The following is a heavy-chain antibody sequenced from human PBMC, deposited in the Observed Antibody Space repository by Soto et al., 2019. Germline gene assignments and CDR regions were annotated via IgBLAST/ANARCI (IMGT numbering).Heavy chain of an antibody. CDR1: GGSISSSSYY. D-gene: IGHD5-12*01. CDR2: IYYSGST. J-gene: IGHJ4*02. V-gene: IGHV4-39*01. CDR3: ARLGSGYSGYDCDY. Sequence: SETLSLTCTVSGGSISSSSYYWGWIRQPPRKGLEWIGSIYYSGSTYYNPSLKSRVTISVDTSKNQFSLKLSSVTAADTAVYYCARLGSGYSGYDCDYWGQGTLVTVS.